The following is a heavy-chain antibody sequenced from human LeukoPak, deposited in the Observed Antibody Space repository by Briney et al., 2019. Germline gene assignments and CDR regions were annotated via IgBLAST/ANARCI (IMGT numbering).Heavy chain of an antibody. Sequence: SETLSLTCAVYGGSFSGYYWSWIRQPPGKGLEWIGEINHSGSTNYNPSLKSRVTISVDTSKNQFSPKLSSVTAADTAVYYCARPARRRIVVVKDYYYMDVWGKGTTVTVSS. CDR1: GGSFSGYY. V-gene: IGHV4-34*01. CDR2: INHSGST. CDR3: ARPARRRIVVVKDYYYMDV. J-gene: IGHJ6*03. D-gene: IGHD3-22*01.